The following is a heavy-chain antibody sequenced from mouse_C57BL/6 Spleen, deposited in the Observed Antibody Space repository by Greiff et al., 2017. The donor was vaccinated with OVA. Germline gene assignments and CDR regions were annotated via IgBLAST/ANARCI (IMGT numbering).Heavy chain of an antibody. V-gene: IGHV1-50*01. J-gene: IGHJ1*03. CDR3: ARYRTYGSSPYFDV. CDR2: IDPSDSYT. Sequence: QVQLQQPGAELVKPGASVKLSCKASGYTFTSYWMQWVKQRPGQGLEWIGEIDPSDSYTNYNQTFKGKATWTVDTSSSTAYMQLSSLTSEDSAVYYCARYRTYGSSPYFDVWGTGTTVTVSS. D-gene: IGHD1-1*01. CDR1: GYTFTSYW.